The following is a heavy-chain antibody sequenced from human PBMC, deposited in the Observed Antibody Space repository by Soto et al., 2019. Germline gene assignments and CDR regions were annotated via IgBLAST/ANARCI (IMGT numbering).Heavy chain of an antibody. CDR3: ARSPVEPYYYYYGMDV. V-gene: IGHV5-51*01. Sequence: PGESLKISCKGSGYSFTSYWIGWVRQMPGKGLEWMGIIYPGDSDTRYSPSFQGQVTISADKSISTAYLQWSSLKASDTAMYYCARSPVEPYYYYYGMDVWGQGTTVTV. CDR2: IYPGDSDT. CDR1: GYSFTSYW. D-gene: IGHD1-1*01. J-gene: IGHJ6*02.